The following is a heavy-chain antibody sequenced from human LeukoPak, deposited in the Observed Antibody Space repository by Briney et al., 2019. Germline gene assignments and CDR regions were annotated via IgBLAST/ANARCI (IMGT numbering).Heavy chain of an antibody. V-gene: IGHV4-4*07. CDR2: IYTSGST. D-gene: IGHD5-18*01. CDR1: GGSISSYY. CDR3: ARVSGLWSADYYYYMDV. Sequence: PSETLSLTCTVSGGSISSYYWSWIRQHAGKGLEWIGRIYTSGSTNYNPSLKSRVTMSVDTSKNQFSLKLSSVTAADTAVYYCARVSGLWSADYYYYMDVWGKGTTVTVSS. J-gene: IGHJ6*03.